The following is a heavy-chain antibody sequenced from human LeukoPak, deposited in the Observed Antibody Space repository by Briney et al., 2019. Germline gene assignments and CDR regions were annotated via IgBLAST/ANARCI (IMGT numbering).Heavy chain of an antibody. V-gene: IGHV4-4*07. CDR2: IYTSGST. D-gene: IGHD3-16*01. Sequence: SETVSLTCTVSGGSISSYYWNWIRQPAGRGLEWIGRIYTSGSTNYNPSLKSRVTMSVDTSKNQLSLKLNSVTAADTAVYYCARDDRSIGHAFEIWGQGTMVTVSS. CDR3: ARDDRSIGHAFEI. J-gene: IGHJ3*02. CDR1: GGSISSYY.